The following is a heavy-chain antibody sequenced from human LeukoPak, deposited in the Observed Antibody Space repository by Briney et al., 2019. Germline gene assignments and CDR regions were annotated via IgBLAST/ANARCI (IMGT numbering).Heavy chain of an antibody. J-gene: IGHJ4*02. CDR2: IRYDGSNK. V-gene: IGHV3-30*02. D-gene: IGHD5-18*01. CDR1: GFTFSTYS. Sequence: PGGSLRLSCAASGFTFSTYSMNWVRQAPGKGLEWVAFIRYDGSNKYYADSVKGRFTISRDNSKNTLYLQMNSLRAEDTAVYYCAKDLYGQLWLFAPPDYWGQGTLVTVSS. CDR3: AKDLYGQLWLFAPPDY.